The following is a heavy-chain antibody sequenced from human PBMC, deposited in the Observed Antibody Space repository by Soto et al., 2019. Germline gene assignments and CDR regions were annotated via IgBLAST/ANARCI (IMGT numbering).Heavy chain of an antibody. Sequence: SETLSLTCAVSGGSISTYYWSWIRQPPGKGLEWIGYIFYTGTTSYNPFLKSRVTISIDTSKKQFSLRLSSVTAADTAVYYCARGLITGRQYSGGWYYFDSWGQGTQVT. CDR3: ARGLITGRQYSGGWYYFDS. J-gene: IGHJ4*02. CDR1: GGSISTYY. D-gene: IGHD1-26*01. V-gene: IGHV4-59*12. CDR2: IFYTGTT.